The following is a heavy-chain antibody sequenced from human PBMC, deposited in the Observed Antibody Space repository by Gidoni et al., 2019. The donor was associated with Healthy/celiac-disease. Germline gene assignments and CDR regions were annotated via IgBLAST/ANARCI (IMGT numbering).Heavy chain of an antibody. J-gene: IGHJ5*02. V-gene: IGHV3-21*01. D-gene: IGHD6-13*01. CDR3: ARDLGGYSSSWDFDP. CDR1: GFTFSSYS. Sequence: EVQLVESGGGLVKPGGSLRLSCAASGFTFSSYSMNWVRQAPGKGLEWVSSISSSSSYIYYADSVKGRFTISRDNAKNSLYLQMNSLRAEDTAVYYCARDLGGYSSSWDFDPWGQGTLVTVSS. CDR2: ISSSSSYI.